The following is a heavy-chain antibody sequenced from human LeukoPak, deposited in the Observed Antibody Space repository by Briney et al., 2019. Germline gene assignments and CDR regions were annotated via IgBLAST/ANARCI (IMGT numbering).Heavy chain of an antibody. CDR3: ARLLRSGYSYGFLDY. V-gene: IGHV4-59*01. CDR2: INYSGST. Sequence: SETLSLTCTVSGASISSYYWSWLRQPPGKGLEWIGYINYSGSTNYNPSLKRRGTISVDTSKNQFSLKLNSVTAADTAVYFCARLLRSGYSYGFLDYWGQGTLVTVSS. D-gene: IGHD5-18*01. CDR1: GASISSYY. J-gene: IGHJ4*02.